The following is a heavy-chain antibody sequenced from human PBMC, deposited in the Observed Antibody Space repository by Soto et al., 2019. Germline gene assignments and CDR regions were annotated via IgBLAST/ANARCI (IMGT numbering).Heavy chain of an antibody. D-gene: IGHD3-10*01. Sequence: ASVKVSCKASGYTFTSYGISWVRQAPGQGLEWMGWISAYNGNTSYAQKLQGRVTMTTDTSTSTAYMELRSLRSDDTAVYYCARGRTSDLYGSGSSVSGYWGQGTMVTVSS. V-gene: IGHV1-18*01. CDR3: ARGRTSDLYGSGSSVSGY. CDR1: GYTFTSYG. J-gene: IGHJ4*02. CDR2: ISAYNGNT.